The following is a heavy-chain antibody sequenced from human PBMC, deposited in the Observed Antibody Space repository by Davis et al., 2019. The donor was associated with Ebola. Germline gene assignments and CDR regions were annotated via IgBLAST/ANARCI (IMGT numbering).Heavy chain of an antibody. CDR3: ARDGESGSGSYGGFDP. V-gene: IGHV4-59*01. D-gene: IGHD3-10*01. Sequence: PSETLSLTCTVSGGSISSYYWSWIRQPPGKGLEWIGYIYYSGSTNYNPSLKSRVTISVDTSKNQFSLKLSSVTAADTAVYYCARDGESGSGSYGGFDPWGQGTLDTVSS. CDR2: IYYSGST. J-gene: IGHJ5*02. CDR1: GGSISSYY.